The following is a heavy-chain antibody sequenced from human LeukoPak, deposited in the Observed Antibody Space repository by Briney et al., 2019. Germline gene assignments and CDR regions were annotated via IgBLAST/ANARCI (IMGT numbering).Heavy chain of an antibody. CDR1: GFTFSSYA. Sequence: RSLRLSCAASGFTFSSYAMHWVRQAPGKGLEWVAVISYDGSNKYYADSVKGRFTISRDNSKNTLYLQMNSLRAEDTTVYYCARGAPYDSSGYQTPVDYWGQGTLVTVSS. CDR3: ARGAPYDSSGYQTPVDY. CDR2: ISYDGSNK. V-gene: IGHV3-30*01. J-gene: IGHJ4*02. D-gene: IGHD3-22*01.